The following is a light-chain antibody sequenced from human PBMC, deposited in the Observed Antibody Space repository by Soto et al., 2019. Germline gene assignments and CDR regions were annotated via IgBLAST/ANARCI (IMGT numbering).Light chain of an antibody. Sequence: AIRMTQSPSSFSASTGDRVTITCRASQGISSYLAWYQQKPWQAPKLLIYAASTLQSGVPSRFSGSGAGTDFTLTISCLQSEDFATYYCPQYYSYPRTCGQGTKVEIK. J-gene: IGKJ1*01. CDR2: AAS. CDR3: PQYYSYPRT. V-gene: IGKV1-8*01. CDR1: QGISSY.